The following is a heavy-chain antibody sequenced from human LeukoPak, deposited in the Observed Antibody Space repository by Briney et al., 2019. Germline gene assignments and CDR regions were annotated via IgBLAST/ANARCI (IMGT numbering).Heavy chain of an antibody. J-gene: IGHJ5*02. CDR3: ARDKVGRNWFDP. V-gene: IGHV4-59*01. Sequence: PSETLSLTCTVSGGSINSYYWSWIRQPPGKGLEWIGYIYYSGSTNYNPSLKSRVTISVDTSKNQFSLKLSSVTAADTAVYYCARDKVGRNWFDPWGQGTLVTISS. CDR1: GGSINSYY. CDR2: IYYSGST.